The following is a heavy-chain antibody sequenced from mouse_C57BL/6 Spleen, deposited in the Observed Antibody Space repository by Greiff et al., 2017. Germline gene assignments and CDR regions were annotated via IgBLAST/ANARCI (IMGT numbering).Heavy chain of an antibody. Sequence: QVQLKQPGAELVKPGASVTLSCKASGYTFTSYWMQWVKQRPGQGLEWIGEIDPSDSYTNYNQKFKGKATLTVDTSSSTAYMQLSSLTSEDSAVYYCARSWDGYFGGFAYWGQGTLVTVSA. V-gene: IGHV1-50*01. CDR1: GYTFTSYW. D-gene: IGHD2-3*01. CDR3: ARSWDGYFGGFAY. J-gene: IGHJ3*01. CDR2: IDPSDSYT.